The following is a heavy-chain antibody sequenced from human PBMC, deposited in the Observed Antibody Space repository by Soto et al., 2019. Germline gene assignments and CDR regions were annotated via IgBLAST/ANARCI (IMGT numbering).Heavy chain of an antibody. Sequence: QLQLPESGSGLVKPSQTLSLTCAVSGGSISSGGYSWSWIRPPPGKGLEWIGYIYHSGSTYYNPSLKSRVTISVDRSKNQFSLKLSSVTAADTAVYYCARVPDRWGQGTLVTVSS. D-gene: IGHD2-2*01. J-gene: IGHJ5*02. CDR1: GGSISSGGYS. V-gene: IGHV4-30-2*01. CDR2: IYHSGST. CDR3: ARVPDR.